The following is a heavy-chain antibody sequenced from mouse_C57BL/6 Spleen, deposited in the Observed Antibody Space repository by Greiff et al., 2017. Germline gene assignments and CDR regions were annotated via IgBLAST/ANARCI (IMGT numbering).Heavy chain of an antibody. V-gene: IGHV1-82*01. CDR1: GYAFSSSW. Sequence: LQESGPELVKPGASVKISCKASGYAFSSSWMNWVKQRPGKGLEWIGRIYPGDGDTNYNGKFKGKATLTADKSSSTAYMQLSSLTSEDSAVYFCARMGDLTYYFDYWGQGTTLTVSS. D-gene: IGHD2-12*01. J-gene: IGHJ2*01. CDR2: IYPGDGDT. CDR3: ARMGDLTYYFDY.